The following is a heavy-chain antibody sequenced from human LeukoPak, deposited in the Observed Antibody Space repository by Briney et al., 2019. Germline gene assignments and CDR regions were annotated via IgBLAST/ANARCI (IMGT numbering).Heavy chain of an antibody. J-gene: IGHJ5*02. CDR1: GFTVSSNY. CDR3: ARDSHDYYGSGSYKPFWFDP. D-gene: IGHD3-10*01. V-gene: IGHV3-53*01. CDR2: IYSGGST. Sequence: PGGSLRLSCAASGFTVSSNYMSWVRQAPGKGLEWVSVIYSGGSTYYADSVKGRFTISRDNSKNTLYLQMNSLRAEDTAVYYCARDSHDYYGSGSYKPFWFDPWGQGTLVTVSS.